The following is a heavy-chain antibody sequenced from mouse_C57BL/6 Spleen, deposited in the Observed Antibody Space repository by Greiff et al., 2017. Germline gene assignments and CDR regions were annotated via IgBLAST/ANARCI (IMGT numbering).Heavy chain of an antibody. D-gene: IGHD2-4*01. Sequence: EVQRVESGPGMVKPSQSLSLTCTVTGYSITSGYDWHWIRHFPGNKLEWMGYISYSGSTNYNPSLKSRISITHDTSKNHFFLRLNSVTTEDTATYYCARGGLHYAMDYWGQGTSVTVSS. CDR2: ISYSGST. CDR1: GYSITSGYD. V-gene: IGHV3-1*01. J-gene: IGHJ4*01. CDR3: ARGGLHYAMDY.